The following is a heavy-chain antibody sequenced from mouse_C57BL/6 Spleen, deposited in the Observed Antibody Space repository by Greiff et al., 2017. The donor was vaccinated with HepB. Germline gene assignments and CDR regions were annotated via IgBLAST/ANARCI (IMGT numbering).Heavy chain of an antibody. V-gene: IGHV2-9-1*01. D-gene: IGHD2-4*01. J-gene: IGHJ2*01. Sequence: VKLQESGPGLVAPSQSLSITCTVSGFSLTSYAISWVRQPPGKGLEWLGVIWTGGGTNYNSALKSRLSISKDNSKSQVFLKMNSLQTDDTARYYCARKGDDYDDGYFDYWGQGTTLTVSS. CDR1: GFSLTSYA. CDR2: IWTGGGT. CDR3: ARKGDDYDDGYFDY.